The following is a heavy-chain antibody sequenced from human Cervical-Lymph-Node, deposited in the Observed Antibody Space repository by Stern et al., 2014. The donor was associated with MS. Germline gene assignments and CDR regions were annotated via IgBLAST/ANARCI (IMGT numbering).Heavy chain of an antibody. D-gene: IGHD5-18*01. V-gene: IGHV4-59*03. CDR3: AMALRGYTYGYLIDF. CDR1: GVFFSSYY. Sequence: QLQLQESGPGRVKPSETLSLHCTVPGVFFSSYYWTWIRQPPGKGLEWIGEIYYDGKTNYNPLLESRVSISVGASRNQFSLKLSSVTAADTAVYYCAMALRGYTYGYLIDFWGQGTQVTVSS. J-gene: IGHJ4*02. CDR2: IYYDGKT.